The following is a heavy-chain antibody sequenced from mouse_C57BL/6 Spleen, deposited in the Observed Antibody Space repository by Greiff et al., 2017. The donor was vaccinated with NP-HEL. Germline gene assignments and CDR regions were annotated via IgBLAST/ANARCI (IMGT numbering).Heavy chain of an antibody. D-gene: IGHD1-1*01. CDR3: ARAGNYYGSIRYFDV. V-gene: IGHV1-80*01. CDR1: GYAFSSYW. CDR2: IYPGDGDT. J-gene: IGHJ1*03. Sequence: VQLQQSGAELVKPGASVKISCKASGYAFSSYWMNWVKQRPGKGLEWIGQIYPGDGDTNYNGKFKGKATLTADKSSSTAYMQLSSRTSDDSAVYFCARAGNYYGSIRYFDVWGTGTTVTVSS.